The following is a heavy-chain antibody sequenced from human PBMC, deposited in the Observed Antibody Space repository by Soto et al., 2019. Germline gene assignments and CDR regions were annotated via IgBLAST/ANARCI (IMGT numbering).Heavy chain of an antibody. CDR3: AGGQDNLAVNFDY. J-gene: IGHJ4*02. CDR1: GSSFSDYY. CDR2: ITSSSSYT. V-gene: IGHV3-11*05. Sequence: QVQLVESGGGLVKPGGSLRLSCAASGSSFSDYYMSWIRQSPGKGLEWLSYITSSSSYTHYADSVKGRFTISRDNAKNSLYLQMNSLRAEVTAVYYCAGGQDNLAVNFDYWGQGTPVTVSS. D-gene: IGHD1-1*01.